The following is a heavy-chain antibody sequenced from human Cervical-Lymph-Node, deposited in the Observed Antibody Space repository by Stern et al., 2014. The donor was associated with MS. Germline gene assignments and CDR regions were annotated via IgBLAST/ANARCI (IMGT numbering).Heavy chain of an antibody. D-gene: IGHD4-23*01. J-gene: IGHJ5*02. CDR2: IYPGNSDT. Sequence: EVQLVESGAEVKKPGESLKISCQASGYTFTSYFIGLVRQMPGKGLEWMGFIYPGNSDTRYSPSFQGQVTISADKSISTAYLQWSSLKASDTAMYYCARWHGGNSNWFDPWGQGTLVTVSS. V-gene: IGHV5-51*03. CDR1: GYTFTSYF. CDR3: ARWHGGNSNWFDP.